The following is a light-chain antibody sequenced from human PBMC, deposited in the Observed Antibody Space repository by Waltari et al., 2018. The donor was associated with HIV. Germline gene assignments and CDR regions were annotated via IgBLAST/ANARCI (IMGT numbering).Light chain of an antibody. Sequence: QSALTQPASVSGSPGQSITISCTGTSSDVGGYNSVSWYQLHPGKAPKLMIYAVSNRPSGVSHLFSGSKSDNTASLTISGLQAEDEADYYCSSYTSTSTVYVFGTGTEVTVL. V-gene: IGLV2-14*03. J-gene: IGLJ1*01. CDR2: AVS. CDR1: SSDVGGYNS. CDR3: SSYTSTSTVYV.